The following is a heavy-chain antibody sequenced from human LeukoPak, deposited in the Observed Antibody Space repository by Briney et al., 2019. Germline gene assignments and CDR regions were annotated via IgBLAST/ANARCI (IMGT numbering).Heavy chain of an antibody. D-gene: IGHD5-12*01. V-gene: IGHV5-51*01. CDR2: IYPGDSDT. CDR1: GCSFTSYW. CDR3: ARQRGYGSNWFDP. Sequence: GEALQISCKGSGCSFTSYWIGWVRQMPGKGLEWMGIIYPGDSDTRYSPSFQGQVTISADKSISTAYLQWSSLKASDTAMYYCARQRGYGSNWFDPWGQGTLVTVSS. J-gene: IGHJ5*02.